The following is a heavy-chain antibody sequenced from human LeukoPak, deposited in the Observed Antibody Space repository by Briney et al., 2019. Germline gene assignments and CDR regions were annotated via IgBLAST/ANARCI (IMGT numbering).Heavy chain of an antibody. CDR2: MYTGGST. CDR1: GGSISSSSYF. Sequence: SETLSLTCTVSGGSISSSSYFWGWIRQPPGKGLEWIGSMYTGGSTYYNPSLKSRVTISVGSSKNQFALKLNSVTAADTAVYYCASNERYCSGSNCYPRYFDYWGRGTLVTVSS. CDR3: ASNERYCSGSNCYPRYFDY. D-gene: IGHD2-15*01. V-gene: IGHV4-39*01. J-gene: IGHJ4*02.